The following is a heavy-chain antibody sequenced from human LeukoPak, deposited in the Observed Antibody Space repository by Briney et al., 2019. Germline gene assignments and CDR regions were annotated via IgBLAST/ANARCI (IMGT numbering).Heavy chain of an antibody. Sequence: ASVKVSCKASGYSFADYFIHWVRQAPGQGLEWMGWINPNSGGTNYAQKFQGRVTMTRDTSISTAYMELTSLTSDDTAVNFCARGGGGLAYWGPGTLVTVSS. J-gene: IGHJ4*02. V-gene: IGHV1-2*02. CDR1: GYSFADYF. D-gene: IGHD2-15*01. CDR3: ARGGGGLAY. CDR2: INPNSGGT.